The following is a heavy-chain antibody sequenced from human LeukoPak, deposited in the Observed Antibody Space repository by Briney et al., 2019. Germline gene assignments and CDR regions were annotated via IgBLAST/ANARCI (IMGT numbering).Heavy chain of an antibody. V-gene: IGHV4-4*09. Sequence: SETLSLTCTVSGSISGYYWSWIRQPPGKGLEWIRYIYTSGSTNYNPSLESRVTISVDTSKNQFSLKLSSVTAADTAVYYCARAYVLFFRRERFDPWGQGTLVTVSS. D-gene: IGHD3-16*01. CDR3: ARAYVLFFRRERFDP. CDR2: IYTSGST. CDR1: GSISGYY. J-gene: IGHJ5*02.